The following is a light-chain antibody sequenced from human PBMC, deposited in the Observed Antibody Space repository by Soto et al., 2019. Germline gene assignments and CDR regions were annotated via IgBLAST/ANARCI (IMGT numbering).Light chain of an antibody. CDR3: QKYGSSPPRT. V-gene: IGKV3-20*01. Sequence: EIVLTQSPGTLSLSPGERATLSCRASQRVSSSYLAWYQMKPGQAPRLLIYGESNRATGVPDRFIGSGSGTDFTLTISILEPEDFAVYYCQKYGSSPPRTFGQGTKLEIK. CDR2: GES. CDR1: QRVSSSY. J-gene: IGKJ2*01.